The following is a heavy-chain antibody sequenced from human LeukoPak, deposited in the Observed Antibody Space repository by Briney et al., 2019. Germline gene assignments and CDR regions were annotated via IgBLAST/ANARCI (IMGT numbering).Heavy chain of an antibody. CDR2: IIPIFGTA. Sequence: GSSVKVSCKASGGTFSSYAISWVRQAPGQGLEWMGGIIPIFGTANYAQKFRGRVTITADESTSTAYMELSSLRSEDTAVYYCARKAGGRLYLGWFDPWGQGTLVTVSS. D-gene: IGHD6-25*01. CDR3: ARKAGGRLYLGWFDP. CDR1: GGTFSSYA. V-gene: IGHV1-69*01. J-gene: IGHJ5*02.